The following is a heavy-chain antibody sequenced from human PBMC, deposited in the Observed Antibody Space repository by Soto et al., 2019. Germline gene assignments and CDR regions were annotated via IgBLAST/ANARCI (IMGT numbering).Heavy chain of an antibody. CDR2: IYYSGST. D-gene: IGHD4-17*01. V-gene: IGHV4-59*01. CDR1: GGSISSYY. Sequence: SETLSLTCTVSGGSISSYYWSWIRQPPGKGLEWIGYIYYSGSTNYNPSLKSRVTISADMSKNQFSLKLSSVTAADTAVYYCARRYGGAFDIWGQGTMVTVSS. CDR3: ARRYGGAFDI. J-gene: IGHJ3*02.